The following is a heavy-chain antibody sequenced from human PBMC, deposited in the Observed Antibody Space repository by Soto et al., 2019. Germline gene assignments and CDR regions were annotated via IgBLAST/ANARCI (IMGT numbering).Heavy chain of an antibody. CDR2: ISGSGTTA. CDR3: AKSTDGWFSAFEI. Sequence: EVQLLESGGGLVQPGGSLRLSCAASGFICSSYAMSWVRQAPGKGLEWVSAISGSGTTAYYADSVKGRFTFSRDNPKKTMYLQMNSLRAEDTAVYYCAKSTDGWFSAFEIWGQETMVTVSS. CDR1: GFICSSYA. V-gene: IGHV3-23*01. J-gene: IGHJ3*02. D-gene: IGHD6-19*01.